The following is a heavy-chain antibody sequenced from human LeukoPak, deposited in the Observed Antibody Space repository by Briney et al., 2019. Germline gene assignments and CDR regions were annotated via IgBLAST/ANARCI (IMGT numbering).Heavy chain of an antibody. CDR2: FDYEDGKT. J-gene: IGHJ4*02. Sequence: ASVKVSCKVSGNTLSHLSVHWVRQSPGKGLERMGGFDYEDGKTITAQKFQGRVTMTEGTSTDTVYMELSSLRSEDTAVYYCARDHQGYCSGGSCTYFDYWGQGTLLTVSS. CDR1: GNTLSHLS. V-gene: IGHV1-24*01. D-gene: IGHD2-15*01. CDR3: ARDHQGYCSGGSCTYFDY.